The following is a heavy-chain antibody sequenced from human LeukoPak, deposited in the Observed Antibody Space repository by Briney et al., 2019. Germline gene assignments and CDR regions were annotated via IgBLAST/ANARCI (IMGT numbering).Heavy chain of an antibody. CDR2: ISSSSIYI. J-gene: IGHJ3*02. Sequence: GGALRLSCSASGFTFSTYSMNWVRQAPGKGLEWVSSISSSSIYIYYADSLKGRFTISRDNAKNSLFLQMNSLRAEDTAVYYCARRRRDGYNLLDAFDIWGQGTVVTVSS. V-gene: IGHV3-21*01. CDR1: GFTFSTYS. D-gene: IGHD5-24*01. CDR3: ARRRRDGYNLLDAFDI.